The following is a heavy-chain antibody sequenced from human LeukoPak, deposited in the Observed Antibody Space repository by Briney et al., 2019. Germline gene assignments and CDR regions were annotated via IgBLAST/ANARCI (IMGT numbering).Heavy chain of an antibody. J-gene: IGHJ6*03. CDR1: GYSISSGYY. Sequence: PSETLSLTCTVSGYSISSGYYWGWIRQPPGKGLEWIGSIYHSGSTYYNPSLKSRVTISVDTSKNQFSLKLISVTAADTAVYYCARVPPYYDYVWGSYRQPNYYYYHMDVWGKGTTVTVSS. D-gene: IGHD3-16*02. CDR3: ARVPPYYDYVWGSYRQPNYYYYHMDV. CDR2: IYHSGST. V-gene: IGHV4-38-2*02.